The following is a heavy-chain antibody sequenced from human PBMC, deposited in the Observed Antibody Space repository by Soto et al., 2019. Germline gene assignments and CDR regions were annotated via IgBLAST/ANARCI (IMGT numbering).Heavy chain of an antibody. CDR3: ARGSSYYYGMDV. Sequence: QVQLGQSGAEVKKPGSSVKVSCKASGGTFSSYTISWVRQAPGQGLEWMGRIIPILGIANYAQKFQGRVTITANKSTSTADMELTSLRSEDTAVYYCARGSSYYYGMDVWGQGTTVTVSS. V-gene: IGHV1-69*02. CDR2: IIPILGIA. J-gene: IGHJ6*02. CDR1: GGTFSSYT.